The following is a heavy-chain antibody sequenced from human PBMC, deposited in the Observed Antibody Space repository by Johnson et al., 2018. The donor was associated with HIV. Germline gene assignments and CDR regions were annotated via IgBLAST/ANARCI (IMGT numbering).Heavy chain of an antibody. V-gene: IGHV3-66*01. CDR1: GFTVSSNY. CDR2: IYSGGGST. CDR3: ARGGYSTILDAFDI. D-gene: IGHD6-13*01. J-gene: IGHJ3*02. Sequence: MQLVESGGGLVQPGGSLRLSCVVSGFTVSSNYITWVRQAPGTGLEWVSVIYSGGGSTYYADSVKGRFTISRDNSKNTLYLQMISLRAEDTAVYYCARGGYSTILDAFDIWGQGTMVTVSS.